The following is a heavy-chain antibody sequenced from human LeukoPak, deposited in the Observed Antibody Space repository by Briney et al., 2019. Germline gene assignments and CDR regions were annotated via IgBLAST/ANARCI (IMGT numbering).Heavy chain of an antibody. CDR3: ARAGGYCSGGSCYGDYFDY. Sequence: SETPSLTCTVSGGSISSGGYYWSWIRRHPGKGLEWIGYIYYSGSTYYNPSLKSRVTISVDTSKNQFSLKLSSVTAADTAVYYCARAGGYCSGGSCYGDYFDYWGQGTLVTVSS. CDR2: IYYSGST. J-gene: IGHJ4*02. D-gene: IGHD2-15*01. V-gene: IGHV4-31*03. CDR1: GGSISSGGYY.